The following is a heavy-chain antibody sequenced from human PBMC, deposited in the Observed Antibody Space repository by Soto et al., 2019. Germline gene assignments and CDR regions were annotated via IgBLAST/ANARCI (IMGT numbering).Heavy chain of an antibody. CDR1: GFTFSSYG. Sequence: GGSLRLSCAASGFTFSSYGMHWVRQAPGKGLEWVAVIWYDGSNKYYADSVKGRFTISRDNSKNTLYLQMNSLRAEDTAVYYCARDPSMIVVVIYFDYWGQGTLVTVSS. V-gene: IGHV3-33*01. CDR3: ARDPSMIVVVIYFDY. J-gene: IGHJ4*02. CDR2: IWYDGSNK. D-gene: IGHD3-22*01.